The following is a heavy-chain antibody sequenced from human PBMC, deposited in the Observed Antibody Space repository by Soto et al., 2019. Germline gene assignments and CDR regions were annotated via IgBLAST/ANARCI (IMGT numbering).Heavy chain of an antibody. CDR2: VSHDGRNT. CDR3: AKGGRQWLVTSGFNY. D-gene: IGHD6-19*01. CDR1: GFTFSDYA. V-gene: IGHV3-30*18. J-gene: IGHJ4*02. Sequence: VQLVESGGGVVQPGRSLRLSCAASGFTFSDYAMHWVRQAPGKGLEWVAVVSHDGRNTHYADSVKGRFTSSRDSSKNTVSLEMTSLRAEDKAVYYCAKGGRQWLVTSGFNYWGQGARVTVSS.